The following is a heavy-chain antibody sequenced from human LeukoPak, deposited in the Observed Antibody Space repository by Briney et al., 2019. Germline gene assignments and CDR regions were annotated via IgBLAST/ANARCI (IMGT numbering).Heavy chain of an antibody. Sequence: PGGSLRLSCAASGFTFSSYGMHWVRQAPGKGLEWVAFIRYDGSNKYYADSVKGRFTISRDNSKNTLYLQMNSLRAEDTAVYYCAREDSGSYLLDYWGQGTLVTVSS. CDR2: IRYDGSNK. CDR3: AREDSGSYLLDY. V-gene: IGHV3-30*02. D-gene: IGHD1-26*01. CDR1: GFTFSSYG. J-gene: IGHJ4*02.